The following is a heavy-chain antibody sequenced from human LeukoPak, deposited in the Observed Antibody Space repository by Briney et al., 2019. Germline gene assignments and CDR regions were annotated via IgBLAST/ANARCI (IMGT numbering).Heavy chain of an antibody. CDR1: GYTFTGYY. J-gene: IGHJ5*02. D-gene: IGHD5-24*01. CDR2: INPNSGGT. Sequence: GASVKVSCKASGYTFTGYYMHWVLQAPGQGLEWMGWINPNSGGTNYAQKFQGRVTMTRDTSISTAYMELSRLRSDDTAVYYCARGMATIRSKGDWFDPWGQGTLVTVSS. CDR3: ARGMATIRSKGDWFDP. V-gene: IGHV1-2*02.